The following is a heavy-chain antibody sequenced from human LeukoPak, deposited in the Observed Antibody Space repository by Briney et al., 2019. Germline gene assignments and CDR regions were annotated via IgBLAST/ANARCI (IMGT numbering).Heavy chain of an antibody. CDR1: GFTFDDYA. D-gene: IGHD6-6*01. CDR2: ISWNSGSI. CDR3: AKDPWGQLGVHYYFDY. J-gene: IGHJ4*02. V-gene: IGHV3-9*01. Sequence: GGSLRLSCAASGFTFDDYAMHWVRQAPGKGLEWVSGISWNSGSIGHADSVKGRFTISRDNAKNSLYLQMNSLRAEDTALYYCAKDPWGQLGVHYYFDYWGQGTLVTVSS.